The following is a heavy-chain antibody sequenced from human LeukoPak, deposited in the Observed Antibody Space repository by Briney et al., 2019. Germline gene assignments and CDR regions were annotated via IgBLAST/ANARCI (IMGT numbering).Heavy chain of an antibody. Sequence: PSETLSLTCTVSGDSISSSSYYWGWIRQPPGKGLEWIGSIYYSGSTYYNPSLKSRVTISVDTSKNQFSLKLSSVTAADTAVYYCARDHDYGDYGNDYWGQGTLVTVSS. CDR3: ARDHDYGDYGNDY. CDR1: GDSISSSSYY. D-gene: IGHD4-17*01. V-gene: IGHV4-39*07. CDR2: IYYSGST. J-gene: IGHJ4*02.